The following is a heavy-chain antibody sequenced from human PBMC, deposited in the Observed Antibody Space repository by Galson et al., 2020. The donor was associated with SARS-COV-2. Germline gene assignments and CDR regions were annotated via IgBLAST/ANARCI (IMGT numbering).Heavy chain of an antibody. CDR2: MNPNSGNT. Sequence: ASVKVSCNASGYTFTSYDINWVRQATGQGLEWMGWMNPNSGNTGYAQKFQGRVTMTRNTSISTAYMELSSLRSEDTAVYYCAREPTRIAVAGYFFYYGMDVWGQGTTVTVSS. D-gene: IGHD6-19*01. CDR1: GYTFTSYD. V-gene: IGHV1-8*01. J-gene: IGHJ6*02. CDR3: AREPTRIAVAGYFFYYGMDV.